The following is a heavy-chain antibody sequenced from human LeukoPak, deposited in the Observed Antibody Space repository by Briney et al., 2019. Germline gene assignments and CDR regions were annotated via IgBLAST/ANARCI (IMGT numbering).Heavy chain of an antibody. J-gene: IGHJ4*02. CDR1: GFTFSSYG. Sequence: PGGSLRLSCTASGFTFSSYGMHWVRQAPGKGLEWVAVISYDGSNKYYADSVKGRFTISRDNSKNTLYLQMNSLRAEDTAVYYCARDFAYSNYGPSGYFDYWGQGTLVTVSS. CDR2: ISYDGSNK. D-gene: IGHD4-11*01. CDR3: ARDFAYSNYGPSGYFDY. V-gene: IGHV3-30*06.